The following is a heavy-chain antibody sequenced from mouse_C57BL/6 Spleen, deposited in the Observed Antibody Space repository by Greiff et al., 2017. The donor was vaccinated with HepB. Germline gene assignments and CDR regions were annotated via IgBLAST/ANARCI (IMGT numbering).Heavy chain of an antibody. CDR3: ARQKAYDYGDFDY. Sequence: EVKLQESGPELVKPGDSVKISCKASGYSFTGYFMNWVMQSHGKSLEWIGRINPYNGDTFYNQKFKGKATLTVDKSSSTAHMELRSLTSEDSAVYYCARQKAYDYGDFDYWGQGTTLTVSS. CDR2: INPYNGDT. D-gene: IGHD2-4*01. CDR1: GYSFTGYF. V-gene: IGHV1-20*01. J-gene: IGHJ2*01.